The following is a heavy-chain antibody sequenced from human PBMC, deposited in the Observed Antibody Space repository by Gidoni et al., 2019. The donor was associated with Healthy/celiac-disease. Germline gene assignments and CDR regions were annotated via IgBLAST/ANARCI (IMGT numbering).Heavy chain of an antibody. D-gene: IGHD2-2*01. CDR2: IRSSGSTI. CDR1: GFTVGDYY. V-gene: IGHV3-11*01. J-gene: IGHJ4*02. CDR3: ARDVGDIVVVPAAYPDY. Sequence: QVQLVESGGGLVKPGGCRRLAGAASGFTVGDYYMSWIRQAPGKGLEWVSYIRSSGSTIYYADSVKGRFTISRYNAKNSLYLQMNSLRAEDPAVYYCARDVGDIVVVPAAYPDYWGQGTLVTVSS.